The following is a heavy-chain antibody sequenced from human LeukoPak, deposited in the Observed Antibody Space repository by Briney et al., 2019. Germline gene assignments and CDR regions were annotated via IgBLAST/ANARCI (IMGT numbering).Heavy chain of an antibody. V-gene: IGHV3-23*01. CDR3: ATTLLYYDLWSGSYYFDY. CDR2: ISGSGGST. Sequence: PGGSLRLSCAASGFTFSSYAMSWVRQAPGKGLEWVSAISGSGGSTYYADSVKGRFTISRDNSKNTLYLQMNSLRAEDTAVYYCATTLLYYDLWSGSYYFDYWGQGTLVTVSS. J-gene: IGHJ4*02. D-gene: IGHD3-3*01. CDR1: GFTFSSYA.